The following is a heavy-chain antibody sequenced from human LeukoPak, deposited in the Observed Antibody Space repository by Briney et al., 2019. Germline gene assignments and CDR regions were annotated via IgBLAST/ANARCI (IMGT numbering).Heavy chain of an antibody. CDR1: GYSFTSYW. V-gene: IGHV5-51*01. D-gene: IGHD2-15*01. CDR3: ARLACSGGSCYSDY. CDR2: IYPGDSDT. J-gene: IGHJ4*02. Sequence: GESLKISCKGSGYSFTSYWIGWVRQMPGKGLEGRGIIYPGDSDTRYSPSFEGQVTISADKSISTAYLQWSSLEASDAAMYYCARLACSGGSCYSDYWGQGTLVTVSS.